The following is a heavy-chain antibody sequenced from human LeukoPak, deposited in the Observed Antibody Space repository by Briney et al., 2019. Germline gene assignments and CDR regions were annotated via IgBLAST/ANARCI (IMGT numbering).Heavy chain of an antibody. CDR2: IYYSGST. Sequence: PSETLSLTCTVSGGSIGSYYWSWIRQPPGKGLEWIGYIYYSGSTNYNPSLKSRVTISVDTSKNQFSLKLSSVTAADTAVYYCAREADSSGWYGDAFDIWGQGTMVTVSS. V-gene: IGHV4-59*01. D-gene: IGHD6-19*01. CDR1: GGSIGSYY. J-gene: IGHJ3*02. CDR3: AREADSSGWYGDAFDI.